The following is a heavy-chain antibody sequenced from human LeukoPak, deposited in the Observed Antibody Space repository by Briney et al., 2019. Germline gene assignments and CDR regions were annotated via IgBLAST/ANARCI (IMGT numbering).Heavy chain of an antibody. CDR2: IWYDGSNK. Sequence: GGSLRLSCAASGFTFSSYGMHWVRQAPGKGLEWVAVIWYDGSNKYYADSVKSRFTISRDNSKNTLYLQMNSLRAEDTAVYYCARDSRGDYFDYWGQGTLVTVSS. CDR1: GFTFSSYG. V-gene: IGHV3-33*01. D-gene: IGHD2-15*01. J-gene: IGHJ4*02. CDR3: ARDSRGDYFDY.